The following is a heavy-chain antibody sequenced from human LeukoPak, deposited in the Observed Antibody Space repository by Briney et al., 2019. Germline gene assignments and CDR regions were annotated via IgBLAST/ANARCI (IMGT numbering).Heavy chain of an antibody. V-gene: IGHV3-30*04. CDR1: GFTFSSYA. J-gene: IGHJ4*02. D-gene: IGHD3-10*01. CDR2: ISYDGSNK. Sequence: PGGSLRLSCAASGFTFSSYAMHWVRQAPGKGLEWVAVISYDGSNKYYADSVKGRFTISRDNSKNTLYLQMNSLRAGDTAVYYCARTTSMVRGAPPRYWGQGTLVTVSS. CDR3: ARTTSMVRGAPPRY.